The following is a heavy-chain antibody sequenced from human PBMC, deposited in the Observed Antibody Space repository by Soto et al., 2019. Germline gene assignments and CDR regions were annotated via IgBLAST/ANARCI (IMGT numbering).Heavy chain of an antibody. Sequence: SETLSLTCTVSGGSISNYFCNWIRQPAGKGLEWIGRIDNSGSTNYNPPLKSRITMSADTSRNQFSLKLNSVTAADTAVYYCARGGQDFWSGPFDYWGQGALVTVS. D-gene: IGHD3-3*01. J-gene: IGHJ4*02. CDR2: IDNSGST. CDR3: ARGGQDFWSGPFDY. V-gene: IGHV4-4*07. CDR1: GGSISNYF.